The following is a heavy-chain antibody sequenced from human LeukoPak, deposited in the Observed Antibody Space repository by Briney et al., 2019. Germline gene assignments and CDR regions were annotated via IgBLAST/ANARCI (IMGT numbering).Heavy chain of an antibody. CDR3: ARDHPRGYSYGLLGY. CDR2: IWYDGSNK. D-gene: IGHD5-18*01. V-gene: IGHV3-33*01. Sequence: GGSLRLSCAASGFTFSSYGMHWVRQAPGKGLEWVAVIWYDGSNKYYADSVKGRFTISRDNSKNTLYLQMNSLRAEDTAVYYCARDHPRGYSYGLLGYWGQGTLVTVSS. J-gene: IGHJ4*02. CDR1: GFTFSSYG.